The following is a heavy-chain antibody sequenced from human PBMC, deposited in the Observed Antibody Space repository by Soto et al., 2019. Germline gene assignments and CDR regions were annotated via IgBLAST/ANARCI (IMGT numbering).Heavy chain of an antibody. Sequence: QLQLQESGPGLVKPSETLSLTCTVSGGSISSSSYYWGWIRQPPGKGLGWIGSIYYSGSTYYNPSLKSRVTISVDTSKNQFSLKLSSVTAADTAVYYCARRQWDFWSGYRTDNWFDPWGQGTLVTVSS. CDR2: IYYSGST. V-gene: IGHV4-39*01. D-gene: IGHD3-3*01. CDR3: ARRQWDFWSGYRTDNWFDP. J-gene: IGHJ5*02. CDR1: GGSISSSSYY.